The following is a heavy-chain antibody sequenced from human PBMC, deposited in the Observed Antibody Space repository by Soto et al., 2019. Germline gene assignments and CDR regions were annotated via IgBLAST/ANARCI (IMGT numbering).Heavy chain of an antibody. CDR3: AGVTWFRAMDV. CDR1: GDSVSSDTGA. D-gene: IGHD3-10*01. Sequence: SQTLSLTCAISGDSVSSDTGAWNWIRQSPSRGLEWLGRTYYRSKWSFDYAISVKSRITIDPDTSKNQFSLHLVSLTPEDTAVYYCAGVTWFRAMDVWGQGTPVTVSS. CDR2: TYYRSKWSF. J-gene: IGHJ6*02. V-gene: IGHV6-1*01.